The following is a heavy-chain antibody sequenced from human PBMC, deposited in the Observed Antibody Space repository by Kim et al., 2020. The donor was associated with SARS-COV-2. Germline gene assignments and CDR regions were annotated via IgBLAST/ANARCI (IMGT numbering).Heavy chain of an antibody. CDR3: ARVPVIDAIKNAFDI. Sequence: SETLSLTCAVYGGSLSGYYWNWIRQPPGKGLEWIAEINRGGSTNYNPSLKSRVIISVDTSKNQFSLKLSSVTAADTAVYYCARVPVIDAIKNAFDIWGQGTMVSVSS. D-gene: IGHD2-21*01. CDR1: GGSLSGYY. CDR2: INRGGST. V-gene: IGHV4-34*01. J-gene: IGHJ3*02.